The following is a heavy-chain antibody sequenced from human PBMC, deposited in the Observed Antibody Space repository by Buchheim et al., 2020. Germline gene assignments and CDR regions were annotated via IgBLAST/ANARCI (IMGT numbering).Heavy chain of an antibody. CDR2: IYYSGST. V-gene: IGHV4-59*01. J-gene: IGHJ4*02. CDR3: ARDVGDVLTGFDH. CDR1: GGSISSYY. Sequence: QVQLQESGPGLVKPSETLSLTCTVSGGSISSYYWSWIRQPPGKGLEWIGYIYYSGSTNYNPSLKSRVTISVDTSKNQFSLKLTSVTAADTAVYFCARDVGDVLTGFDHWGQGTL. D-gene: IGHD3-9*01.